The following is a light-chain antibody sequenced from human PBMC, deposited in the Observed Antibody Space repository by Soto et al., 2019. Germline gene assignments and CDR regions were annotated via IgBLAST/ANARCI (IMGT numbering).Light chain of an antibody. V-gene: IGLV2-14*03. CDR1: SSDVGAYNY. CDR3: SSYTTSRSYV. CDR2: DVS. Sequence: QSALTQPASVSGSPGQSITISCSGTSSDVGAYNYVSWYQQYPGKAPKLMIYDVSNRPSGVSNRFSGSKSGNAASLTISGLQAEDEADYYCSSYTTSRSYVFGSGTKLTVL. J-gene: IGLJ1*01.